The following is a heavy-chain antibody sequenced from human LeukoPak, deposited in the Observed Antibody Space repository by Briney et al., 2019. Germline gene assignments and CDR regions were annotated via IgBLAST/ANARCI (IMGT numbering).Heavy chain of an antibody. CDR1: GFTFSDYY. D-gene: IGHD6-13*01. CDR3: ARVSSQQLK. Sequence: GGSLRLSCAASGFTFSDYYMSWIRQAPGKGLEWISYISSSGSTIFQADSMKGRFTISRDNAKNSLYLQMNNLRVEDTAVYFCARVSSQQLKWGQGTLVTVSS. CDR2: ISSSGSTI. J-gene: IGHJ4*02. V-gene: IGHV3-11*01.